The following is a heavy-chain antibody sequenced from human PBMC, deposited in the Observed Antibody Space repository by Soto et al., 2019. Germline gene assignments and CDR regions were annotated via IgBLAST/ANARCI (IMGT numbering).Heavy chain of an antibody. CDR2: IYYSGST. CDR3: ARILYGYDMDV. CDR1: GGSISSYY. D-gene: IGHD3-10*01. V-gene: IGHV4-59*01. J-gene: IGHJ6*02. Sequence: SETLSLTCTVSGGSISSYYWSWIRRPPGKGLEWIGYIYYSGSTNYNPSLKSRVTISVDTSKNQFSLKLSSVTAADTAVYYCARILYGYDMDVWGQGTTVTVSS.